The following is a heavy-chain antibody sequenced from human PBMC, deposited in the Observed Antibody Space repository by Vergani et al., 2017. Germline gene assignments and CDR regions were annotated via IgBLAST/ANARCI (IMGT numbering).Heavy chain of an antibody. CDR1: GYTFTSYG. Sequence: QVQLVQSGAEVKKPGASVKVSCKASGYTFTSYGISWVRQAPGQGLEWMGWSSAYNGNTNYAQKLQGRVTMTTDTSTSTAYMELRSLRSDDTAVYYCAREAYSSSWYGPSQIVYWGQGTLVTVSS. D-gene: IGHD6-13*01. CDR3: AREAYSSSWYGPSQIVY. J-gene: IGHJ4*02. CDR2: SSAYNGNT. V-gene: IGHV1-18*01.